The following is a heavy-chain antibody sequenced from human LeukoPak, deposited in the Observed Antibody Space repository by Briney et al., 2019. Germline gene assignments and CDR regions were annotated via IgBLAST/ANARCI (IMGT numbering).Heavy chain of an antibody. V-gene: IGHV4-39*02. J-gene: IGHJ3*02. D-gene: IGHD3-10*01. CDR2: IYYSGSA. CDR3: ARDTGTYYYGSGSQHAFDM. CDR1: GGSISSSNYY. Sequence: PSETLSLTCTVSGGSISSSNYYWGWIRQPPGKGLEWIGSIYYSGSAYYNPSLKSRVTISVDTSKKQFSLKLSSVTAADTALYYCARDTGTYYYGSGSQHAFDMWGQGTMVTVSS.